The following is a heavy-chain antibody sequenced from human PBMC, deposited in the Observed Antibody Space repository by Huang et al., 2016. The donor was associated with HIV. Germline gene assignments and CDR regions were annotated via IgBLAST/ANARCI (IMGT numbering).Heavy chain of an antibody. J-gene: IGHJ3*02. CDR2: ISAASGDT. CDR3: ARDPKYHSIGYYRQRRGIDI. V-gene: IGHV1-18*01. D-gene: IGHD3-22*01. CDR1: GYTFTSYG. Sequence: QIQLMQSGPELKQPGASVKVSCKASGYTFTSYGVTWVRQAPGQGPEWKGWISAASGDTEYAQKFQGRVTLTTDTSTNIAYMELRSLRSDDTAKYYCARDPKYHSIGYYRQRRGIDIWGQGTMVIVSS.